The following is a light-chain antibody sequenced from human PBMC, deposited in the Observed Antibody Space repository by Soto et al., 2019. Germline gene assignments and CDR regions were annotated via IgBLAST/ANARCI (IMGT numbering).Light chain of an antibody. CDR1: HGVSGW. V-gene: IGKV1-12*01. Sequence: IQMTQSPSSVSASVGDTVTLSCQTSHGVSGWLAWYQQKPGKAPTLLIYTVSNLQGGATSRLGGSGSGTGFKLTTTALQPKAFATYEDQPGKSFPFTVGRGTKV. CDR2: TVS. CDR3: QPGKSFPFT. J-gene: IGKJ3*01.